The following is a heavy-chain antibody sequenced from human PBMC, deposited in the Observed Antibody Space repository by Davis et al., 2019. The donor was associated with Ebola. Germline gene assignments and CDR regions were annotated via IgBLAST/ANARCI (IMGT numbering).Heavy chain of an antibody. J-gene: IGHJ3*02. CDR2: IYHSGST. D-gene: IGHD5-18*01. CDR3: ARDRDKNMVTGAFDI. V-gene: IGHV4-30-2*01. Sequence: MPSETLSLTCAVPGCSISSGGYSWSWIRQPPGKGLEWIGYIYHSGSTDYNPSLKSRVTISVDKSKNQFSLKLSSVTAADTAVDYCARDRDKNMVTGAFDIWGQGTMVTVSS. CDR1: GCSISSGGYS.